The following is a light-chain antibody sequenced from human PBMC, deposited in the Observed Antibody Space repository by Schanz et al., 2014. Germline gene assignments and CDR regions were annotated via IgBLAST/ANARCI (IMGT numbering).Light chain of an antibody. CDR3: QQYNNWPRT. CDR2: GAS. Sequence: EVVMSQSPATLSVSPGERATLSCRASQYISSNIAWYQQKPGQAPRLLIFGASTRATDIPARFSGSESGTQFTLTISSLQSEDFAVYYCQQYNNWPRTFGQGTKVELK. J-gene: IGKJ1*01. CDR1: QYISSN. V-gene: IGKV3-15*01.